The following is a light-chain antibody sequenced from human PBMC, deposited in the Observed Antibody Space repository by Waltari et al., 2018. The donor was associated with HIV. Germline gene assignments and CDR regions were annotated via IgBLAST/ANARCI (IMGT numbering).Light chain of an antibody. V-gene: IGKV1-12*02. J-gene: IGKJ3*01. CDR2: AAS. CDR3: QQANSFPFS. Sequence: DIQMTQSPSSVSASVGDTVTITCRASQDISNWLAWYQQKPGKAPNLLIFAASSLQSGVPSRFSGSGSGTDFTLTISSLHPEDFATYYRQQANSFPFSFGPGTKVDIK. CDR1: QDISNW.